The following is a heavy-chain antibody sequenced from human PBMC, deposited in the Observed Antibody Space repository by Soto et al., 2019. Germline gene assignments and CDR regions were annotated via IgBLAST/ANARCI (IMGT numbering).Heavy chain of an antibody. Sequence: QVQLVQSGAEVKKPGASVKVSCKASGYTFTSYAMHWVRQAPGQRLEWMGWINAGNGNTKYSQKFQGRVTITRETSAITAYNELSSVRCDDNAVYCCARRISGGYSSVRAPNDFDHWGQGTLVPVSS. CDR1: GYTFTSYA. V-gene: IGHV1-3*01. CDR3: ARRISGGYSSVRAPNDFDH. J-gene: IGHJ4*02. CDR2: INAGNGNT. D-gene: IGHD6-19*01.